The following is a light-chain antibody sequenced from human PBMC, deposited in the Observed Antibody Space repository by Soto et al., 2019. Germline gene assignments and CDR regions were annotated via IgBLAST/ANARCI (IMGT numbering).Light chain of an antibody. CDR2: DAS. CDR3: QQRSNWLLYT. CDR1: QSVSSY. Sequence: EIVLTQSPATLSLSPGERATLSCRASQSVSSYLAWYQQKPGQGPRLLIYDASNRATGIPARFSGSGSGTDFTLTISSLEPEDFAVYYCQQRSNWLLYTFGQGTKLEIK. J-gene: IGKJ2*01. V-gene: IGKV3-11*01.